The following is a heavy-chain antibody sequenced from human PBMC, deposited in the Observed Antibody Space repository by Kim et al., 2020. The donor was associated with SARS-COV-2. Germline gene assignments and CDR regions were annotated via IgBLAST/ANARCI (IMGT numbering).Heavy chain of an antibody. Sequence: ASVKVSCKASGYTFTSYDINWVRQATGQGLEWMGWMNPNSGNTGYAQKFQGRVTMTRNTSISTAYMDLSSLRSEDTAVYYCARGHDYDFWSGYRHKPLGFDPWGQGTLVTVSS. CDR2: MNPNSGNT. V-gene: IGHV1-8*01. CDR1: GYTFTSYD. D-gene: IGHD3-3*01. J-gene: IGHJ5*02. CDR3: ARGHDYDFWSGYRHKPLGFDP.